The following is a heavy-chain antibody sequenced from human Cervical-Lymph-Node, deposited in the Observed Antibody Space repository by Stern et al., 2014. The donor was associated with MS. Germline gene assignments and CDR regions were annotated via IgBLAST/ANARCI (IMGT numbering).Heavy chain of an antibody. Sequence: QMQLVQSGAEVKKPGASVKLSCKASRSTFTSQYLHWVRQAPGQGLQWMGIINPSGGTTSYAQKFQGRVTMTRDTSTSTVYMELSSLRSEDTAVYYCARGYPEDYWGQGTLVTVSS. J-gene: IGHJ4*02. CDR3: ARGYPEDY. D-gene: IGHD1-14*01. V-gene: IGHV1-46*01. CDR1: RSTFTSQY. CDR2: INPSGGTT.